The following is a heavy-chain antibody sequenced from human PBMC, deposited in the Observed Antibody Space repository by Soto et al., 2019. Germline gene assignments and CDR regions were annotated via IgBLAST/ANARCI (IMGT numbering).Heavy chain of an antibody. D-gene: IGHD3-22*01. CDR3: AREVPYYDGSGYFSHFYGMDV. V-gene: IGHV6-1*01. J-gene: IGHJ6*02. CDR1: GDSVSRNSAA. CDR2: TYYRSKWYT. Sequence: PSQTLSLTCAVSGDSVSRNSAAWNWIRQSPSRGLEWLGRTYYRSKWYTVYAVYVKSRISINPDTSKNQFALQLNSVTPEDTAVYYCAREVPYYDGSGYFSHFYGMDVWGQGTTVTVSS.